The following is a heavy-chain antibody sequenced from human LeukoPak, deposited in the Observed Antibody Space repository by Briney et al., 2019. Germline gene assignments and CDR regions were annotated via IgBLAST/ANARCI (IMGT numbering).Heavy chain of an antibody. J-gene: IGHJ4*02. CDR1: GYTFTGYY. CDR3: ARAINIAVAGRDY. V-gene: IGHV1-2*02. Sequence: GASVKVSCKASGYTFTGYYIHWVRQAPGQGLEWMGWINPNSGGTNYAQKFQGRVTMTRDTSISTAYMELSRLRSDDTAVYYCARAINIAVAGRDYWGQGTLVTVSS. CDR2: INPNSGGT. D-gene: IGHD6-19*01.